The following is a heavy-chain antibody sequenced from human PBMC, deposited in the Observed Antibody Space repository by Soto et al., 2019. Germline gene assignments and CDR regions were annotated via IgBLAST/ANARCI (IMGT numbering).Heavy chain of an antibody. J-gene: IGHJ4*02. D-gene: IGHD3-9*01. CDR3: AGTPYFDKDNNYFDY. Sequence: GASVKVSCKASGYTFTSYGISWVRQAPGQGLEWMGWISAYNGNTNYAQKLQGRVTMTTDTSTSTAYMELRSLRSDDTAVYYCAGTPYFDKDNNYFDYWGQGNLVTVSS. V-gene: IGHV1-18*01. CDR2: ISAYNGNT. CDR1: GYTFTSYG.